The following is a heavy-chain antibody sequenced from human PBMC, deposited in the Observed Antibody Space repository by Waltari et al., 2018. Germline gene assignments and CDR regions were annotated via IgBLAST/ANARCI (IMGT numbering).Heavy chain of an antibody. J-gene: IGHJ4*02. CDR2: IKEDGSAK. CDR3: ASGEYLGVGH. CDR1: GYTFNKYW. Sequence: EVQLVESGGSLVQPGGSLRLSCVVSGYTFNKYWMTWVRQAPGKGLEWVAKIKEDGSAKYYVDSVKGRFNISRDNAKMSLYLQMNSLRVEDTAVYYCASGEYLGVGHWGQGTLVTVSS. D-gene: IGHD3-10*01. V-gene: IGHV3-7*01.